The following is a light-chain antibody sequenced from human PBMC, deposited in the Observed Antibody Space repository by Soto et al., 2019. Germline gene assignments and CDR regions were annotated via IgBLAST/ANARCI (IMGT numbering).Light chain of an antibody. V-gene: IGLV1-44*01. J-gene: IGLJ2*01. CDR2: SNN. Sequence: QSVLTQPPSASGTPGQRVTISCSGSSANIGSNTVNWYQQLPGTAPKLVIYSNNQRPSGVPDRFSGSKSGTSASLAISGLQSEDEADYYCAAWDDSLNSVVFGGGTKLTV. CDR1: SANIGSNT. CDR3: AAWDDSLNSVV.